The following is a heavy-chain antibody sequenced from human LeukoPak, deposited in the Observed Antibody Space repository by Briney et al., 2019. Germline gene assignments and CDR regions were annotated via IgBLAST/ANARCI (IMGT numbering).Heavy chain of an antibody. Sequence: PGGSLRLSCAASGFTFSDYYMSWIRQAPGKGLEGVSFISSSGSTIYYADSMKGRFTISRDNAKNSVFLQMDSLRAEDTAVYYCARGLGYCSGGSCPRRAFDIWGQGTMVTVSS. D-gene: IGHD2-15*01. V-gene: IGHV3-11*01. CDR1: GFTFSDYY. CDR3: ARGLGYCSGGSCPRRAFDI. CDR2: ISSSGSTI. J-gene: IGHJ3*02.